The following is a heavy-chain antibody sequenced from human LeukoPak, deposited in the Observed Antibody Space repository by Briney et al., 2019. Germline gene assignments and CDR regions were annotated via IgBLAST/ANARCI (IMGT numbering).Heavy chain of an antibody. J-gene: IGHJ4*02. CDR2: ISGSGGST. Sequence: PGGSLRLSCAASGFTFSSYGMSWVRQAPGEGLEWVSAISGSGGSTYYADSVKGRFTISRDNSKNTLYLQMNSLRAEDTAVYYCANLPSRPYYDYVWGSYRFIDYWGQGTLVTVSS. CDR3: ANLPSRPYYDYVWGSYRFIDY. V-gene: IGHV3-23*01. D-gene: IGHD3-16*02. CDR1: GFTFSSYG.